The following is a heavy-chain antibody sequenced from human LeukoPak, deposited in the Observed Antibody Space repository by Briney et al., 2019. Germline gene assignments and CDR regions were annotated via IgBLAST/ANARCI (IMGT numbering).Heavy chain of an antibody. CDR2: IIPIFGTA. D-gene: IGHD1-26*01. CDR1: RGTFSSYA. V-gene: IGHV1-69*05. Sequence: ASVKVSCKASRGTFSSYAISWVRQAPGHGLEWMGRIIPIFGTANYAQKFQGRVTITTDESTSTAYMELSSLRSEDTAVYYCARGRIVGAMEAFDIWGQGTMVTVSS. J-gene: IGHJ3*02. CDR3: ARGRIVGAMEAFDI.